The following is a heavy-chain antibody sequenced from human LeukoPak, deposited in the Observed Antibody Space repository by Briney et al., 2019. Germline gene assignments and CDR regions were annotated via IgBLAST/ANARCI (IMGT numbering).Heavy chain of an antibody. CDR2: IYYSGST. D-gene: IGHD6-13*01. V-gene: IGHV4-39*07. Sequence: SETLSLTCTVSGGSISSSSYYWGWIRQPPGKGLEWIGIIYYSGSTYYNPSLKSRVTISVDTSKNQFSLKLSSVTAADTAVYYCARDRIAAGEAAFDIWGQGTMVTVSS. CDR1: GGSISSSSYY. CDR3: ARDRIAAGEAAFDI. J-gene: IGHJ3*02.